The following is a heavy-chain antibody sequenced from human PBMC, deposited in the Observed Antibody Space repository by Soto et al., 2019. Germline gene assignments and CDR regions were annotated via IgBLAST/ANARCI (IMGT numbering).Heavy chain of an antibody. Sequence: PSETLSLTCTVSGGSISSGGYYWSWIRQHPGKGLEWIGYIYYSGSTYYNPSLKSRLNISVDMSKNQFSLRLSSVTAADTAVYYCARGLNLGDNWFDPWGQGTLVTVSS. V-gene: IGHV4-31*03. CDR3: ARGLNLGDNWFDP. CDR2: IYYSGST. D-gene: IGHD5-12*01. CDR1: GGSISSGGYY. J-gene: IGHJ5*02.